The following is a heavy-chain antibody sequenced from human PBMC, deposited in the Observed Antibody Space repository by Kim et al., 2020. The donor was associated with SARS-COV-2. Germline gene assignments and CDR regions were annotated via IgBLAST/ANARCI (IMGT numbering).Heavy chain of an antibody. V-gene: IGHV4-31*02. CDR3: AREERGYSYGYSDYFDY. D-gene: IGHD5-18*01. Sequence: LRSRVTISVDKSKNQFSLKLSPVTAADTAVYYCAREERGYSYGYSDYFDYWGQGTLVTVSS. J-gene: IGHJ4*02.